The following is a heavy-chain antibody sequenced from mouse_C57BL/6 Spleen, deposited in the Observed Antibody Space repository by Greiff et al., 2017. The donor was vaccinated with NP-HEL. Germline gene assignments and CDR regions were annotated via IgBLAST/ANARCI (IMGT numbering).Heavy chain of an antibody. D-gene: IGHD1-1*01. V-gene: IGHV1-18*01. J-gene: IGHJ3*01. CDR2: INPNNGGT. CDR3: ARLGYGSSYVAY. Sequence: VQLKQSGPELVKPGASVKIPCKASGYTFTDYNMDWVKQSHGKSLEWIGDINPNNGGTIYNQKFKGKATLTVDKSSSTAYMELRSPTSEDTAVYYCARLGYGSSYVAYWGQGTLVTVSA. CDR1: GYTFTDYN.